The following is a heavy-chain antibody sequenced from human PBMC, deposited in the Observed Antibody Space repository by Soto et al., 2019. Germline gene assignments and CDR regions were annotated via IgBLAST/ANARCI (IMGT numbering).Heavy chain of an antibody. D-gene: IGHD3-10*01. CDR1: GFTFGTYW. Sequence: GGSLRLSCVVSGFTFGTYWMHWVRQAPGKGLVWVSRIKSDGSSTNYADSVKGRFAVSRDNAKNTLFLQMNSLRAEDTAVYYCVREFGKGDYWGQGTLVTVSS. J-gene: IGHJ4*02. V-gene: IGHV3-74*01. CDR3: VREFGKGDY. CDR2: IKSDGSST.